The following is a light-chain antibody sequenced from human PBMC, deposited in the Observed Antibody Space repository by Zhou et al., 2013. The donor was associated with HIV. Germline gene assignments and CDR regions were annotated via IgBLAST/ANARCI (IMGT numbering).Light chain of an antibody. CDR1: QSVSSN. CDR2: GAS. CDR3: QQYNNWPLFT. Sequence: ESALTQSPGTLSLSPGERATLSCRARQSVSSNYLAWYQQKPGQAPRLLIYGASTRATGIPARFRGSGSGTEFTLTISSMQSEDFAVYYCQQYNNWPLFTFGPGTKVDIK. J-gene: IGKJ3*01. V-gene: IGKV3-15*01.